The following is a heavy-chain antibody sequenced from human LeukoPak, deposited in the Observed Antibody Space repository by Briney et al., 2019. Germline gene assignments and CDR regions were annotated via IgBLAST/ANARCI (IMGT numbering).Heavy chain of an antibody. Sequence: GGSLRLSCAASGFTFSSYTMHWVRQAPGKGLEWVAVISYDGSNKYYADSVKGRFTISRDNSKNTLYLQMNSLRAEDTAVYYCARDFGWEPLGVFDYWGQGTLVTVSS. D-gene: IGHD3-9*01. CDR2: ISYDGSNK. CDR3: ARDFGWEPLGVFDY. V-gene: IGHV3-30*04. J-gene: IGHJ4*02. CDR1: GFTFSSYT.